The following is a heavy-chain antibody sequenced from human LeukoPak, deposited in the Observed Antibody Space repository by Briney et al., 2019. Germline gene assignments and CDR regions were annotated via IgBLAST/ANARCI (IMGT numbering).Heavy chain of an antibody. J-gene: IGHJ6*03. CDR2: ISWNSGSI. Sequence: GGSLRLSCAASGFTFDDYAMHWVRQAPGKGLEWVSGISWNSGSIGYADSVKGRFTISRDNAKNSLYLQMNSLRAEDTAVYYCARDLIAAAGMGYYYYMDVWGKGTTVTVSS. CDR1: GFTFDDYA. D-gene: IGHD6-13*01. CDR3: ARDLIAAAGMGYYYYMDV. V-gene: IGHV3-9*01.